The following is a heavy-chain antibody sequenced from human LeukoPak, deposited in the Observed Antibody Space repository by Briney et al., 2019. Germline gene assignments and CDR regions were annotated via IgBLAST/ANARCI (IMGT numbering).Heavy chain of an antibody. J-gene: IGHJ4*02. Sequence: GGSLRLSCAASGFTFSSYSMNWVRQAPGKGLEWVSYISSSSSTIYYADSVKGRFTISRDNAKNSLYLQMDSLRDEDTAVYYCARPAQYCSGGSCYFDYWGQGTLVTVSS. CDR1: GFTFSSYS. V-gene: IGHV3-48*02. CDR3: ARPAQYCSGGSCYFDY. CDR2: ISSSSSTI. D-gene: IGHD2-15*01.